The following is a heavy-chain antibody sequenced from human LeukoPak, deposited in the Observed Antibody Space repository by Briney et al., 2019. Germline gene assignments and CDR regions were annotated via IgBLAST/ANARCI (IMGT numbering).Heavy chain of an antibody. V-gene: IGHV4-39*07. D-gene: IGHD6-19*01. CDR1: GGSISSSSYY. CDR2: IYYSGST. J-gene: IGHJ4*02. CDR3: ARIAVAGTIKLDY. Sequence: SETLSLTCTVSGGSISSSSYYWGWIRQPPGKGLEWIGSIYYSGSTYYNPSLKSRVTISVDTSKNQFSLKLSSVTAADTAVYYCARIAVAGTIKLDYWGQGTLVTVSS.